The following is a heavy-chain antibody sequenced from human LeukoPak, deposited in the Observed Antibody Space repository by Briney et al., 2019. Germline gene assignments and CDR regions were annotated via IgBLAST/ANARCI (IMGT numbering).Heavy chain of an antibody. CDR3: ARVGADKFGVVTRDFYYYMDV. V-gene: IGHV4-59*01. Sequence: SETLSLTCTVSGGSISNYFWTWIRQPPGKGLEWIGYIYNTGSTHYNPSLKSRVTISIDTSKKQFSLRLSSVTAADTAVYYCARVGADKFGVVTRDFYYYMDVWGKGTTVTVSS. CDR2: IYNTGST. CDR1: GGSISNYF. D-gene: IGHD3-3*01. J-gene: IGHJ6*03.